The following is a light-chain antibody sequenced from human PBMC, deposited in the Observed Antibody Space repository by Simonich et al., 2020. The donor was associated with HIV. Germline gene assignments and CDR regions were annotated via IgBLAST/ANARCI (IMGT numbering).Light chain of an antibody. CDR2: AAS. Sequence: IPLTQSPSFLSASVGVRGPIPCRASPGISSYLACYQQKPGKAPKHLIYAASTLQSGVPSRFSGSGSGTEFTLTISSLQPEEFATYYCQQLNSYPPPFTFGPGTKVDIK. CDR3: QQLNSYPPPFT. J-gene: IGKJ3*01. V-gene: IGKV1-9*01. CDR1: PGISSY.